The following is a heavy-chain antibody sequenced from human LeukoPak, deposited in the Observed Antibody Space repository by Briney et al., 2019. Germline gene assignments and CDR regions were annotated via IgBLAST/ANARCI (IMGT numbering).Heavy chain of an antibody. CDR3: AKGGSRDDAFDI. J-gene: IGHJ3*02. CDR2: IRYDGSNK. Sequence: GGSLRLSCAASGFTFSSYGVHWVRQAPGKGLEWVAFIRYDGSNKYYADSVKGRFTISRDNSKNTLYLQMNSLRAEDTAVYYCAKGGSRDDAFDIWGQGTMVTVSS. D-gene: IGHD1-26*01. CDR1: GFTFSSYG. V-gene: IGHV3-30*02.